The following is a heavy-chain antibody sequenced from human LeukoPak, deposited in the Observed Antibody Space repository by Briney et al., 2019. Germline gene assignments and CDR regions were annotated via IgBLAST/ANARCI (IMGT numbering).Heavy chain of an antibody. Sequence: GGSLRLSCAASGFTFSSYSMNWVRQAPGKGLEWVSSISSSSSYIYYADSVKGRFTISRDNSKNTLYLQMNSLRAEDTAVYYCAKGSGSGPLELWYWGQGTLVTVSS. CDR3: AKGSGSGPLELWY. D-gene: IGHD3-10*01. CDR1: GFTFSSYS. V-gene: IGHV3-21*01. CDR2: ISSSSSYI. J-gene: IGHJ4*02.